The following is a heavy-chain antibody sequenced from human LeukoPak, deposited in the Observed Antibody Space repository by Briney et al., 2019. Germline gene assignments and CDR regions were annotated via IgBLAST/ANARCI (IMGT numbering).Heavy chain of an antibody. CDR3: ARDSSRYYYFDY. J-gene: IGHJ4*02. CDR1: GFTVSSNY. CDR2: IYSGGST. V-gene: IGHV3-53*01. Sequence: GGSLRLSCAASGFTVSSNYMSWVRQAPGKGLEWVSVIYSGGSTSYADSVKGRFTISRDNSKNTLYLQLNNLRAEDTAVYYCARDSSRYYYFDYWGQGTLVTVSS. D-gene: IGHD3-22*01.